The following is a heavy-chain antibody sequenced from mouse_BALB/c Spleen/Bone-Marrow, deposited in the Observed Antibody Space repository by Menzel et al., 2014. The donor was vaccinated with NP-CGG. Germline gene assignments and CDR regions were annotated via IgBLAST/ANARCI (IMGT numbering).Heavy chain of an antibody. CDR2: ISYSGNA. J-gene: IGHJ2*01. CDR1: GDSITSSY. Sequence: EVKLQESGPSLVKPSQTLSLTCSVTGDSITSSYWNWIRKFPGNKLEYVGYISYSGNAYYNPSLKSRISLTRDTSKNQYYLQLNSVTTEDTATYFCARGNGYHFDYWGQGTTLTVSS. D-gene: IGHD1-2*01. V-gene: IGHV3-8*02. CDR3: ARGNGYHFDY.